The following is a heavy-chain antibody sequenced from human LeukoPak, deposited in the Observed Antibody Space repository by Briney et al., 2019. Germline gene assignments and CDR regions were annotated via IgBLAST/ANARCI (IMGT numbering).Heavy chain of an antibody. CDR1: GFTFSDYY. Sequence: GGSLRLSCAASGFTFSDYYMSWIRQAPGKGLEWVSYISNTGHTKYYADSVKGRLTISRDNAKKSLYLQMNTLRVGDTAVYYCAKTDYGGNLGFDNWGQGTMVTVSS. V-gene: IGHV3-11*01. CDR3: AKTDYGGNLGFDN. CDR2: ISNTGHTK. D-gene: IGHD4-23*01. J-gene: IGHJ3*02.